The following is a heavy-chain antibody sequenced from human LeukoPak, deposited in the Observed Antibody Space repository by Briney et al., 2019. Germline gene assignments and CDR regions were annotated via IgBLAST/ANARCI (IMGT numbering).Heavy chain of an antibody. J-gene: IGHJ3*02. Sequence: SETLSLTCTVSGGSISSYYWSWIRQPPGKGLEWIGYIYYSGSTNYNPSLKSRVTISVDTSKNQFSLKLGSVTAADTAVYYCATTGTNDAFDIWGQGTMVTVSS. CDR2: IYYSGST. CDR3: ATTGTNDAFDI. V-gene: IGHV4-59*12. CDR1: GGSISSYY. D-gene: IGHD1-1*01.